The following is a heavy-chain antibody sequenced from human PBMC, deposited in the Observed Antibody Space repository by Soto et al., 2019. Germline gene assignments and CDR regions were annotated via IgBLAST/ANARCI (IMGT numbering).Heavy chain of an antibody. D-gene: IGHD2-15*01. J-gene: IGHJ4*02. Sequence: EVQLVESGGGLVQPGGSLRLSCAASGFTFSSYWMHWVRQAPGKGLVWVSRINSDGSSTSYADSVKGRFTISRDNAKNTLNLQMNSLRAEDTAVYYCARRVCSGGSCYSDYWGQGTLVTVSS. CDR2: INSDGSST. CDR1: GFTFSSYW. CDR3: ARRVCSGGSCYSDY. V-gene: IGHV3-74*01.